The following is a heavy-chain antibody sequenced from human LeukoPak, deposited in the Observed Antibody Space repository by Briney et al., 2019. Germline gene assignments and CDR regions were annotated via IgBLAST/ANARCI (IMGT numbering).Heavy chain of an antibody. CDR3: ARELFGSSPYYFDY. J-gene: IGHJ4*02. V-gene: IGHV4-61*01. D-gene: IGHD2-2*01. Sequence: PSETLSLTCTVSGGSVSSGSYYGSWIRQPPGKGLEWIGYIYCSVSTHSKPSLESIVPISVETSKNQFSPKVSSVTAADTAVYYCARELFGSSPYYFDYWGQGTLVTVSS. CDR2: IYCSVST. CDR1: GGSVSSGSYY.